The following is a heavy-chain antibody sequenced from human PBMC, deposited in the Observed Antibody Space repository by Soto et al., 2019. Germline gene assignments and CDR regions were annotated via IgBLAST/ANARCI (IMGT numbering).Heavy chain of an antibody. J-gene: IGHJ4*02. Sequence: QVQLVQSGAEVKKPGASVKVSCKASGYTFSDHDINWVRQASGQGPEWLGWMNPNSGDTDYAQNFQGRVTMTRDTSKRTAYIELSSLRSEDTAVYYCARVGGNWNDDYFDYWGQGTLVTVSS. CDR1: GYTFSDHD. V-gene: IGHV1-8*01. CDR2: MNPNSGDT. CDR3: ARVGGNWNDDYFDY. D-gene: IGHD1-1*01.